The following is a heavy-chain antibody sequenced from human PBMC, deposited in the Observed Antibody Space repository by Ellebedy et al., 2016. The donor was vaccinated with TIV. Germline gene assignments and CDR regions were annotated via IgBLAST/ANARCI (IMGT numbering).Heavy chain of an antibody. CDR1: GFTFSISG. V-gene: IGHV3-21*06. CDR3: SRDGREWSRDC. J-gene: IGHJ4*02. Sequence: GESLKISXAASGFTFSISGMTWVRRRPGKGLEWVATVSRGREAYYADPFKGRFFISRDNDLNSVFLQLNNLRVEDTAVYYCSRDGREWSRDCWGQGTLVTVSS. CDR2: VSRGREA. D-gene: IGHD3-3*01.